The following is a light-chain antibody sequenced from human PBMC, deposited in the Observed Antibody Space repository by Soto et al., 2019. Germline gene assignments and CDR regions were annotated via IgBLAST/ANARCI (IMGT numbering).Light chain of an antibody. J-gene: IGLJ2*01. CDR3: SSYAGSSARVV. V-gene: IGLV2-23*01. CDR1: STDFENYNL. Sequence: QSALTQPASVSGSPGQSITISCTRSSTDFENYNLVSWYQHCPDKAPKLIIYEGTKRPSEISDRFSGSESDTTASLIISGLQPDDEVDYYCSSYAGSSARVVFGGGTKLTVL. CDR2: EGT.